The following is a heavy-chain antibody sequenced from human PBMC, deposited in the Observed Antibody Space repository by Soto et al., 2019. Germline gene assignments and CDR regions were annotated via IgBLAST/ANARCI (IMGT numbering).Heavy chain of an antibody. CDR2: ISSSSSTI. Sequence: GGSLRLSCAASGFTFSSYSMNWVRQAPGKGLEWVSYISSSSSTIYYADSVKGRFTISRDNAKNSLYLQMNSLRAEDTAVYYCARRRFRDYGSGSYPMAESDYWGQGTLVTVSS. V-gene: IGHV3-48*01. D-gene: IGHD3-10*01. J-gene: IGHJ4*02. CDR1: GFTFSSYS. CDR3: ARRRFRDYGSGSYPMAESDY.